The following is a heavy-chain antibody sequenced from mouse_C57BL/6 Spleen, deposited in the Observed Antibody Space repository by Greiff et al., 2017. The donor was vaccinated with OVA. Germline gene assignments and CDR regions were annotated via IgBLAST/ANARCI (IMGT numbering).Heavy chain of an antibody. CDR1: GYTFTSYG. J-gene: IGHJ4*01. D-gene: IGHD2-3*01. Sequence: QVQLQQSGAELARPGASVKLSCKASGYTFTSYGISWVKQRTGQGLEWIGEIYPRSGNTYYNEKFKGKATLTADKSSSTAYMALRSLTSEDSAVYFCARDGDYAMDYWGQGTSVTVSS. CDR2: IYPRSGNT. V-gene: IGHV1-81*01. CDR3: ARDGDYAMDY.